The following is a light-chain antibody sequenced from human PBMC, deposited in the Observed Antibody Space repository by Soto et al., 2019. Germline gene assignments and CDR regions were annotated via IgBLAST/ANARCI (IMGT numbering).Light chain of an antibody. CDR3: QQYGRSLT. CDR2: GAS. J-gene: IGKJ4*01. Sequence: EIVLTQSPGTLSLSPGERATLSCRASQSVSSSYLAWYQQKPGQAPRLLIYGASSRATGIPDRFSGSGSGTDFTVTISSLEPEDFAVYYCQQYGRSLTFGGGTKVEIK. V-gene: IGKV3-20*01. CDR1: QSVSSSY.